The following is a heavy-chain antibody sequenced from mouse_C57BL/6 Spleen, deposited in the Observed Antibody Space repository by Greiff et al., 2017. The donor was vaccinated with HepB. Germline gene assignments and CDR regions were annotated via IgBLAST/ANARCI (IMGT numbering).Heavy chain of an antibody. CDR2: IYPGSGNT. Sequence: VQLQESGAELVRPGASVKLSCKASGYTFTDYYINWVKQRPGQGLEWIARIYPGSGNTYYNEKFKGKATLTAEKSSSTAYMQLSSLTSEDSAVYFCARSDTTVYYFDYWGQGTTLTVSS. J-gene: IGHJ2*01. CDR3: ARSDTTVYYFDY. V-gene: IGHV1-76*01. D-gene: IGHD1-1*01. CDR1: GYTFTDYY.